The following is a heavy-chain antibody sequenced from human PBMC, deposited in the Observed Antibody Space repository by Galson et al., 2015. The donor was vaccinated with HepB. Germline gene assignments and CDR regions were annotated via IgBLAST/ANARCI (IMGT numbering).Heavy chain of an antibody. V-gene: IGHV1-3*01. CDR3: ARDSLEYSSSPPDYYYYYYGMDV. CDR2: INAGNGNT. J-gene: IGHJ6*02. CDR1: GYTFTSYA. D-gene: IGHD6-6*01. Sequence: SVKVSCKASGYTFTSYAMHWVRQAPGQRLEWMGWINAGNGNTKYSQKFQGRVTITRDTSASTAYMELSSPRSEDTAVYYCARDSLEYSSSPPDYYYYYYGMDVWGQGTTVTVSS.